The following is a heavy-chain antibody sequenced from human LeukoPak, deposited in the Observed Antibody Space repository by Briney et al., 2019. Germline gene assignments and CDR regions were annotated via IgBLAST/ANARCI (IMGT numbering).Heavy chain of an antibody. Sequence: GGSLRLSCVVSGFTFSNYAMSWVRRPPGKGLEWVSTISATGGSTYYADSVKGRFTISRDSSKNTLYLQMNSLRVEDTAVYFCAKVGGSSWSAYDYWGQGNLVSVST. J-gene: IGHJ4*02. CDR2: ISATGGST. CDR1: GFTFSNYA. D-gene: IGHD6-13*01. V-gene: IGHV3-23*01. CDR3: AKVGGSSWSAYDY.